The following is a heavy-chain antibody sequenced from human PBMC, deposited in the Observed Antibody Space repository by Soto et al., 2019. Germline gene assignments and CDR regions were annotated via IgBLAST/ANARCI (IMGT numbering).Heavy chain of an antibody. CDR1: GFTFSSYG. J-gene: IGHJ4*02. Sequence: QVQLGESGGGVVQPGRSLRLSCAASGFTFSSYGMHWVRQAPGKGLEWVAVISYDGSNKYYADSVKGRFTISRDNSKNTLYLQMNSLRAEDTAVYDCSKDLWELAYYFDYWGQGTLVTVSS. CDR3: SKDLWELAYYFDY. D-gene: IGHD1-26*01. CDR2: ISYDGSNK. V-gene: IGHV3-30*18.